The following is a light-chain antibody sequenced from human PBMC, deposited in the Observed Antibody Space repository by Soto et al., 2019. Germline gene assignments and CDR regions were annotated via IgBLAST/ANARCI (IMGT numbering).Light chain of an antibody. CDR2: EHS. CDR3: QSYDSDYVL. Sequence: NFMLTQPHSVSESPGETVTISCTRSPGGIANNYVQWYQQRPGSAPIIVIYEHSQRPSGVPDRFSGSTDGSSNSASLTISGLHTEDEADYYCQSYDSDYVLFGGGTKLIVL. CDR1: PGGIANNY. V-gene: IGLV6-57*04. J-gene: IGLJ2*01.